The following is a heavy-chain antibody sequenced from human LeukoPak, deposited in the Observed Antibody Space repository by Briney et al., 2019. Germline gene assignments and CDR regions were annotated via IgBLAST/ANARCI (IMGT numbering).Heavy chain of an antibody. CDR1: GFTFDDYA. J-gene: IGHJ4*02. V-gene: IGHV3-9*01. D-gene: IGHD3-10*01. CDR2: ISWNSGSI. Sequence: GGSLRLSCAASGFTFDDYAMHWVRQAPGKGLEWVSGISWNSGSIGYADSVKGRFTISRDNAKNSLYLQMNSLRAEDTALYYCAKASLRFGEPYYFDYWGQGTLVTVSS. CDR3: AKASLRFGEPYYFDY.